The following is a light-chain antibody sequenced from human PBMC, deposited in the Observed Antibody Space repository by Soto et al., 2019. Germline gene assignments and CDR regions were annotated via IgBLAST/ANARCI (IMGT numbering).Light chain of an antibody. CDR2: EVT. CDR1: SSDGGGYNY. V-gene: IGLV2-8*01. J-gene: IGLJ1*01. CDR3: MSYAGSSTHV. Sequence: QSVLTQPPSASGSPGQSVTISCTGTSSDGGGYNYLSWYQHRPGKAPQLIIYEVTKRPSGVPNRFFGSKSGNTASLTVSGLQAEDEADYFCMSYAGSSTHVFGTGTTGTV.